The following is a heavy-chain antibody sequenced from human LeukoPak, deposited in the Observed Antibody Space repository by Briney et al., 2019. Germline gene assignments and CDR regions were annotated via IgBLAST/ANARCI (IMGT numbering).Heavy chain of an antibody. J-gene: IGHJ4*02. CDR3: AKHSSSWHYFDY. D-gene: IGHD6-13*01. V-gene: IGHV3-7*03. Sequence: GGSLRLSCAASGFNFGPYWMSWVRQAPGKGPEWVANIKGDGSEKFYANSVKGRFTISRDNSKNTLFLQMDSLRADDTAVYYCAKHSSSWHYFDYWGQGTLVTVSS. CDR2: IKGDGSEK. CDR1: GFNFGPYW.